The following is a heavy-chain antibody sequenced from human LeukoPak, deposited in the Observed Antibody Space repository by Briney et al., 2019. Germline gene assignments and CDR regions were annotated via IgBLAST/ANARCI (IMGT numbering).Heavy chain of an antibody. CDR3: ARDSHKLHSSAYSYFFDY. J-gene: IGHJ4*02. D-gene: IGHD3-22*01. CDR1: GFTVSSDY. CDR2: IYGGGDT. Sequence: GGSLRLSCAASGFTVSSDYMGWVRQAPGKGLEYVSIIYGGGDTFYADSVKGRFTISRDNSKNTLYLQMNSLRAEDTAVYYCARDSHKLHSSAYSYFFDYWGQGTLVSVSS. V-gene: IGHV3-66*02.